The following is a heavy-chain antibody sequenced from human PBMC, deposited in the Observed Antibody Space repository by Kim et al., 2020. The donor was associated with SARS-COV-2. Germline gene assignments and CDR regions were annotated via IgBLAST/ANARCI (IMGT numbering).Heavy chain of an antibody. CDR1: GFTFSSYA. CDR2: ISGSGGST. CDR3: AGGGGSYYVYYYYYYGMDV. Sequence: GGSLRLSCAASGFTFSSYAMSWVRQAPGKGLEWVSAISGSGGSTYYADSVKGRFTISRANSKNTLYLQMNSLRAEDTAVYYCAGGGGSYYVYYYYYYGMDVWGQGTTVTVSS. D-gene: IGHD1-26*01. J-gene: IGHJ6*02. V-gene: IGHV3-23*01.